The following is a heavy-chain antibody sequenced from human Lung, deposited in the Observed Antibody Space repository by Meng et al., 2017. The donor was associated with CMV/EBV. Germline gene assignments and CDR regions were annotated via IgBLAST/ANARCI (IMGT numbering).Heavy chain of an antibody. V-gene: IGHV3-33*06. J-gene: IGHJ6*02. Sequence: SXKISXAASGFTFSSYGMHWVRQAPGKGLEWVAVIWNDGSIKYYADSVKGRFTISRDNSKNTLYLQMYSLRADDTAVYHCAKAQFGRYFDGRDGMDVWGQGTXVTVSS. CDR2: IWNDGSIK. CDR3: AKAQFGRYFDGRDGMDV. CDR1: GFTFSSYG. D-gene: IGHD3-9*01.